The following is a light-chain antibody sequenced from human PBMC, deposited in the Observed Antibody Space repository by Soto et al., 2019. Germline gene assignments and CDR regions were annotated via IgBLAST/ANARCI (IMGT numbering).Light chain of an antibody. J-gene: IGLJ1*01. V-gene: IGLV2-14*03. CDR3: VSYTSSTTYV. Sequence: QSVLTQPASVSDSPGQSITISCTGTSSDVGGSNFVSWYQQHPGKPPKLIIYDVANRPSGVSNRFSGSKSGSTASLIISRLQNEDEADYYCVSYTSSTTYVFGTGTKVTVL. CDR1: SSDVGGSNF. CDR2: DVA.